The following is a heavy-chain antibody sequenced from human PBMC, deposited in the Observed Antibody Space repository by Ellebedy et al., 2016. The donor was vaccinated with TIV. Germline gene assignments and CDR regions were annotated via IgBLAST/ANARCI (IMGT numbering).Heavy chain of an antibody. Sequence: AASVKVSCKASGDTFSKYAINWVRQAHGQGLEWMGGTIPVFGTANYAQKLQGRITIIADESTSTAYMALSSLRSEDTAVYYCAIDRAPDGRNWYFDLWGRGTLVTVSS. CDR2: TIPVFGTA. J-gene: IGHJ2*01. D-gene: IGHD5-24*01. CDR1: GDTFSKYA. V-gene: IGHV1-69*13. CDR3: AIDRAPDGRNWYFDL.